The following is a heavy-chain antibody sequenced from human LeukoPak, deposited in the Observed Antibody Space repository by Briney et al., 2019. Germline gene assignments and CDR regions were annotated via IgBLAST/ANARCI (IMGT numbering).Heavy chain of an antibody. CDR3: ARDPRSKGGDWGDFDY. CDR2: IKEDGSEK. CDR1: GFSFSTYW. D-gene: IGHD2-21*02. Sequence: HTGGSLRLSCAASGFSFSTYWMSWVRQAPGKGLEWVANIKEDGSEKYYVASVKGRFTISRDNAKNSLNLQMTSLRADDTAVYYCARDPRSKGGDWGDFDYWGQGTLVTVSS. J-gene: IGHJ4*02. V-gene: IGHV3-7*01.